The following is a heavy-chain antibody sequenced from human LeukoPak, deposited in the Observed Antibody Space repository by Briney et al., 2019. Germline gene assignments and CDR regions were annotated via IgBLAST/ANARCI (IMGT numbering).Heavy chain of an antibody. CDR1: QFTFSSYG. D-gene: IGHD3-9*01. Sequence: GGSLRLSCVGSQFTFSSYGMHWVRQAPGKGLEWVAFIRYDGSNKYYADSVKGRFTISRDNSKNTLFLQMDSLRVEDTAVYYCAKDPPYKWRDRDILTGYYDYWGQGILVTVSS. V-gene: IGHV3-30*02. J-gene: IGHJ4*02. CDR3: AKDPPYKWRDRDILTGYYDY. CDR2: IRYDGSNK.